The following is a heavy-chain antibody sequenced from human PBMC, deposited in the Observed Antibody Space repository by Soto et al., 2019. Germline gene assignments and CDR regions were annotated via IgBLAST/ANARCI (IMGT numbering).Heavy chain of an antibody. CDR1: GFTFSSYW. CDR2: IKPDGTEK. V-gene: IGHV3-7*03. J-gene: IGHJ4*02. D-gene: IGHD3-3*01. Sequence: VQLVDSGGGLVQPGESLRLSCAASGFTFSSYWMNWVRQAPGKGLEWVASIKPDGTEKYYVDFVKGRFTISRDNDEDSLYLQMNTLRAEDTAVYYCARERQMYYDFWIGYSYYFDYWGQGTLVTVSS. CDR3: ARERQMYYDFWIGYSYYFDY.